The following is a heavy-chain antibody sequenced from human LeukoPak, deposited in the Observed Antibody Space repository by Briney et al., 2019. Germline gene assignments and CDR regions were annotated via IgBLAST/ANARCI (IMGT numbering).Heavy chain of an antibody. CDR3: ARHNQGSPDY. CDR1: GFIFSYYD. CDR2: ISSSRSIM. J-gene: IGHJ4*02. Sequence: GGSLRLSCVASGFIFSYYDMDWVRQAPGKGLEWISYISSSRSIMYYADSVLGRFTVSRDNDENTLYLQMNSLRGDDKAVYYCARHNQGSPDYWGQGTLVTVSS. V-gene: IGHV3-48*01.